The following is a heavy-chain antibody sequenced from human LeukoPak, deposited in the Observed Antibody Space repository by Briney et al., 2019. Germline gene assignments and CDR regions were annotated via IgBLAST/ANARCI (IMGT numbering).Heavy chain of an antibody. CDR3: ARVQRYSGYDDAFDI. CDR1: GGTFSSYA. D-gene: IGHD5-12*01. J-gene: IGHJ3*02. V-gene: IGHV1-69*04. Sequence: GASVKVSCKASGGTFSSYAISWVRQAPGQGLEWMGRIIPILGIANYAQKFQGRVTITADKSTSTAYMEPSSLRSEDTAVYYCARVQRYSGYDDAFDIWGQGTMVTVSS. CDR2: IIPILGIA.